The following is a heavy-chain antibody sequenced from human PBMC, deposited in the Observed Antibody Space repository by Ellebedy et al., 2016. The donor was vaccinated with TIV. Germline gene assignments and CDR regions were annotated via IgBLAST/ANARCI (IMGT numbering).Heavy chain of an antibody. V-gene: IGHV3-7*03. D-gene: IGHD6-19*01. CDR2: IKQDGSEK. CDR3: ARGSGWGRFDS. J-gene: IGHJ4*02. Sequence: GESLKISCVASGLTFSSYWMNWVRQAPGKGLEWVANIKQDGSEKYYVYSVKGRFTISRDNANNLLFLQMYSLRAEDTDVYYCARGSGWGRFDSWGQGTRVTVSS. CDR1: GLTFSSYW.